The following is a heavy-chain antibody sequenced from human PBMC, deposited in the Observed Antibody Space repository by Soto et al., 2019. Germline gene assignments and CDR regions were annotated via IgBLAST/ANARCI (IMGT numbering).Heavy chain of an antibody. V-gene: IGHV3-30*18. Sequence: QVQLVESGGGVVQPGRSLRLSCAASGFTFSSYGMHWVRQAPGKGLEWVAVISYDGSNKYYADSVKGRFTISRDNSKNTLYRQMNSLRAEDTAVYYCAKGNVDTAMAFDYWGQGTLVTVSS. J-gene: IGHJ4*02. CDR1: GFTFSSYG. D-gene: IGHD5-18*01. CDR2: ISYDGSNK. CDR3: AKGNVDTAMAFDY.